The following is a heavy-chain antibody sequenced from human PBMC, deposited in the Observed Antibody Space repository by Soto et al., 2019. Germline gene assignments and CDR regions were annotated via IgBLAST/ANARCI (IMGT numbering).Heavy chain of an antibody. CDR3: ARDRGYDSSGYYYYYYGMDV. J-gene: IGHJ6*02. V-gene: IGHV4-59*01. CDR2: IYYSGST. Sequence: QVQLQESGPGLVKPSETLSLTCTVSGGSISSYYWSWIRQPPGKGLEWIGYIYYSGSTNYNPSLKSRVTISVDTSKNQFSLKLSSVTAADTPVYYCARDRGYDSSGYYYYYYGMDVWGQGTTVTVSS. CDR1: GGSISSYY. D-gene: IGHD3-22*01.